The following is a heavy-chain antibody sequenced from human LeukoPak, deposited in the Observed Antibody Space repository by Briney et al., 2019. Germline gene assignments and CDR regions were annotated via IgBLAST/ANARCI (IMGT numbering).Heavy chain of an antibody. V-gene: IGHV1-69*13. Sequence: WASAKVSCKASGGTFSSYAISWVRQAPGQGLEWMGGIIPIFGTANYAQKFQGRVTITADESTSTAYMELSSLRSEDTAVYYCARETDSSGYPDAFDIWGQGTMVTVSS. CDR1: GGTFSSYA. J-gene: IGHJ3*02. CDR3: ARETDSSGYPDAFDI. D-gene: IGHD3-22*01. CDR2: IIPIFGTA.